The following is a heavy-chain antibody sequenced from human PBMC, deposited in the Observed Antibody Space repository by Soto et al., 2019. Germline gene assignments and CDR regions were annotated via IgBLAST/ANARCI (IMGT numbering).Heavy chain of an antibody. CDR1: GNSFNNW. V-gene: IGHV5-51*01. J-gene: IGHJ6*02. Sequence: PGESLKISCKGLGNSFNNWIGWVRQMPGKGLEWVGIIYPGDSDTRYSPSFQGQVTISADKSINTAYLQWSSLKASDTVMYYCARPRSSSRNYYGMDVWGQGTTVTV. CDR3: ARPRSSSRNYYGMDV. D-gene: IGHD6-13*01. CDR2: IYPGDSDT.